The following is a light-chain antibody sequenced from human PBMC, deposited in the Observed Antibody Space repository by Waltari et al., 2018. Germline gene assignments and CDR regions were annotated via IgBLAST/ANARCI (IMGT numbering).Light chain of an antibody. CDR3: LLWYSGPRWV. CDR2: DTN. Sequence: QAVVTQEPSLTVSPGGTVTLTCGSSTGAVTRGQFPYWFQQKPGPVPRILHYDTNNKHTWTPARCSGSLLGGKAALTLSGAQPEDEAEYYCLLWYSGPRWVFGGGTKLSVL. V-gene: IGLV7-46*01. J-gene: IGLJ3*02. CDR1: TGAVTRGQF.